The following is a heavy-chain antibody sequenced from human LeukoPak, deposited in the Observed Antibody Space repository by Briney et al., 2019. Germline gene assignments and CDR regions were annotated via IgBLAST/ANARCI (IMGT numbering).Heavy chain of an antibody. CDR1: GYTFTGYY. V-gene: IGHV1-2*02. CDR3: ARDRSPNPNLYSSGYTIQY. Sequence: ASVKVSCKASGYTFTGYYMHWVRQAPGQGLEWMGWINPNSGGTNYAQKFQGRVTMTRDTSISTAYMELSRLRSDDTAVYYCARDRSPNPNLYSSGYTIQYWGQGTLVTVSS. J-gene: IGHJ4*02. D-gene: IGHD6-19*01. CDR2: INPNSGGT.